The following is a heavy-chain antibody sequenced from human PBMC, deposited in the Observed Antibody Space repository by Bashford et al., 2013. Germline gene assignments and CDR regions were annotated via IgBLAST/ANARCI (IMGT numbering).Heavy chain of an antibody. CDR3: ARDGHSRGGYFDF. D-gene: IGHD3-3*01. Sequence: VDSGGSLRLSCVVSGFTFSNYWMHWVRKFQEGPGWVSGINWNSAMIDYADSVKGRFTISRDNAKNFLYLQMNSLRVEDTALYYCARDGHSRGGYFDFWGQGTLVTVSS. J-gene: IGHJ4*02. CDR2: INWNSAMI. V-gene: IGHV3-9*01. CDR1: GFTFSNYW.